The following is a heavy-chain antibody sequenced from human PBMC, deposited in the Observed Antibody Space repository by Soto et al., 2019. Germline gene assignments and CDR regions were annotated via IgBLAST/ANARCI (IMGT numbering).Heavy chain of an antibody. CDR3: ARDQVTTSIYYGMDV. D-gene: IGHD4-17*01. CDR1: GGSFSGYY. Sequence: PSETLSLTCAVYGGSFSGYYWSWIRQPPGKGLEWIGEINHSGSTNYNPSLKSRVTISVDTSKNQFSLKLSSVTAADTAVYYCARDQVTTSIYYGMDVWCQGTTV. J-gene: IGHJ6*02. V-gene: IGHV4-34*01. CDR2: INHSGST.